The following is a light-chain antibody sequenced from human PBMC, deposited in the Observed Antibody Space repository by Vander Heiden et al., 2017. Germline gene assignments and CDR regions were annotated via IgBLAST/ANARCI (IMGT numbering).Light chain of an antibody. CDR3: CSDAGSSTWV. Sequence: PASVSGSPGQSITISCTGTSSDVGSYNLVSWYQQHPGKAPKLMISEVSKRPSGVSNRFSGSKSGNTASLTISGRQAEDEADYYCCSDAGSSTWVFGGGTKLTVL. J-gene: IGLJ3*02. V-gene: IGLV2-23*02. CDR1: SSDVGSYNL. CDR2: EVS.